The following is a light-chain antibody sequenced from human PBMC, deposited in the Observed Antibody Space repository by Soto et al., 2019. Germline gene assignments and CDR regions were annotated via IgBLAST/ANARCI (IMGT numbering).Light chain of an antibody. CDR2: KAS. Sequence: DIQMTQSPSTLSASVGDRVTITCRASQSTSSWLAWYQQKPGKAPKLLIYKASSLESGVPSRFSGSGSGTEFPLTISSLQPDDFATYYCQQYTSYPYTFGQGTKLEIK. V-gene: IGKV1-5*03. J-gene: IGKJ2*01. CDR1: QSTSSW. CDR3: QQYTSYPYT.